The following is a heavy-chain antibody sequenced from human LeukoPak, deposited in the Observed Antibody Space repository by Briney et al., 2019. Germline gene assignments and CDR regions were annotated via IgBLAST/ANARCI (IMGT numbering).Heavy chain of an antibody. Sequence: SETLSLTCTVSGGSISSSSYYWSWIRQPPGKGLEWIGSIYHSGSTNYNPFLRRRVTISADTSKNHFSLKLSSVTAADTAVYYCARIVGDYDPSIGYYYYMDVWGKGTTVSVSS. D-gene: IGHD4-17*01. CDR3: ARIVGDYDPSIGYYYYMDV. CDR2: IYHSGST. V-gene: IGHV4-61*03. J-gene: IGHJ6*03. CDR1: GGSISSSSYY.